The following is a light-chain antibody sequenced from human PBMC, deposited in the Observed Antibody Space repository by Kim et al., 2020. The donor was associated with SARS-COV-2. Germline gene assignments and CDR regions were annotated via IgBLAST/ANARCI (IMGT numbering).Light chain of an antibody. CDR3: QQYNNWPLT. CDR1: QSVSSN. V-gene: IGKV3-15*01. CDR2: GAS. J-gene: IGKJ4*01. Sequence: VSPGERATLSCRASQSVSSNLAWYQQKPGQAPRLLIYGASTRATGIPARFSGSGSGTEFTLTISSLRSEDFAVYYCQQYNNWPLTFGGGTKVDIK.